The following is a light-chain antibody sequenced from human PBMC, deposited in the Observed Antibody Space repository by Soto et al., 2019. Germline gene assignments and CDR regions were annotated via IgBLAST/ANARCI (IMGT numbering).Light chain of an antibody. J-gene: IGLJ2*01. CDR1: SSDVGGYNY. Sequence: QSALTQPASVSGSPGQSITISCTGTSSDVGGYNYVSWYQQHPGKAPKLMIYDVSNRPSGVSNRFSGSKSGNTASLTSSGLQAEDDADYYCSSYTSSSTLVVFGGWTKRTVL. CDR2: DVS. CDR3: SSYTSSSTLVV. V-gene: IGLV2-14*01.